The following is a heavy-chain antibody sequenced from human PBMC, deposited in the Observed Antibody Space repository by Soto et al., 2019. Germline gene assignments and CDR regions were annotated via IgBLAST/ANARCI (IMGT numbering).Heavy chain of an antibody. Sequence: SETLSLTCTVSVDSIRSYYWSWIRHPPGKGLEWIGYIYYSGYTSYNPSLKSRVTISVDTSKNQFSLKLNSVTAADTAVYYCARCFSGNYPSRTEAQYYFDSWGQGTLVTVSS. V-gene: IGHV4-59*01. CDR2: IYYSGYT. CDR3: ARCFSGNYPSRTEAQYYFDS. CDR1: VDSIRSYY. D-gene: IGHD1-26*01. J-gene: IGHJ4*02.